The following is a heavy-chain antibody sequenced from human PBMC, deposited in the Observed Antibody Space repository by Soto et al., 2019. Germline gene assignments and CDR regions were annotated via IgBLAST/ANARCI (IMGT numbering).Heavy chain of an antibody. Sequence: ASVKVSCKASGYTFTSYGISWVRQAPGQGLEWMGWISAYNGNTNYAQKLQGRVTMTTDTSTSTAYVELRSLRSDDTAVYYCVITIFGGGYFDYWGQGTLVTVSS. J-gene: IGHJ4*02. CDR1: GYTFTSYG. CDR3: VITIFGGGYFDY. D-gene: IGHD3-10*02. CDR2: ISAYNGNT. V-gene: IGHV1-18*01.